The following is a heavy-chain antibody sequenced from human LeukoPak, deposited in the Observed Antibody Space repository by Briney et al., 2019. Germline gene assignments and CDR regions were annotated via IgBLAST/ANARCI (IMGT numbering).Heavy chain of an antibody. CDR1: GFTFSSSA. J-gene: IGHJ4*02. V-gene: IGHV3-23*01. D-gene: IGHD5-12*01. CDR2: ITGSDDKT. CDR3: AKGPQLHSGYHADY. Sequence: PGGSLRLSCAASGFTFSSSAMTWVRQAPGKGLEWVSTITGSDDKTYYADSVKGRFTISRDFSKNMVHLQMNSLRVEDTAIYYCAKGPQLHSGYHADYWGQGTLATVSS.